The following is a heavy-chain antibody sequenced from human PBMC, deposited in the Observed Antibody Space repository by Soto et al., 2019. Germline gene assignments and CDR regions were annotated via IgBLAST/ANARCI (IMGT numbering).Heavy chain of an antibody. CDR3: AKAKYSSSWYSYGMDV. V-gene: IGHV3-30*18. CDR2: ISHDGSNK. CDR1: GFTFSSYG. Sequence: QVQLVESGGGVVQPGRSLRLSCAASGFTFSSYGMHWVRQAPGKGLEWVAVISHDGSNKYYADSVKGRFTISRDNSKNTLYLQMTSLRAEDTAVYYCAKAKYSSSWYSYGMDVW. J-gene: IGHJ6*01. D-gene: IGHD6-13*01.